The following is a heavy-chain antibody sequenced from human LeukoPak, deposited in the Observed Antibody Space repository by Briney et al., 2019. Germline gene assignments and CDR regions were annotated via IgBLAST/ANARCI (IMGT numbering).Heavy chain of an antibody. Sequence: ASVKVSCKASGYTFTSYGISWVRQAPGQGLEWMGWISAYNGNTNYAQKLQGRVTMTTDTSTSTAYMELRSLRSDDTAVYYRARAHIRYDSSGYYLWDYWGQGTLVTVSS. CDR3: ARAHIRYDSSGYYLWDY. V-gene: IGHV1-18*01. CDR2: ISAYNGNT. J-gene: IGHJ4*02. CDR1: GYTFTSYG. D-gene: IGHD3-22*01.